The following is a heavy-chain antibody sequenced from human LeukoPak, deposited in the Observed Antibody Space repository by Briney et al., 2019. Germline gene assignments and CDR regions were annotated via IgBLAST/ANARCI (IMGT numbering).Heavy chain of an antibody. Sequence: GGSLRLSCAASGFTFDDYTMHWVRQAPGKGLEWVSLISWDGGSTYYADSVKGRFTISRDNSKNSLYLQMNSLRTEDTALYYCAKGWGTDLWSQFDYWGQGTLVTVSS. CDR3: AKGWGTDLWSQFDY. CDR2: ISWDGGST. V-gene: IGHV3-43*01. J-gene: IGHJ4*02. CDR1: GFTFDDYT. D-gene: IGHD3-3*01.